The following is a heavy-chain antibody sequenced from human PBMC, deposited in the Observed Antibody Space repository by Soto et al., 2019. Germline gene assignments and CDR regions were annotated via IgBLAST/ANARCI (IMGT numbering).Heavy chain of an antibody. Sequence: VQLEKSGAEVKKHGSSVHVSCKASGGTLSDHGVSWLRQAPGQGLEWMGGTIPVFNTAKYAQKFQGRVTVTADKFTNIAYMELSSLRSEDTACYFCARGVYGSGNYYTVPSAFDICGQGTMVIVSS. CDR2: TIPVFNTA. D-gene: IGHD3-10*01. J-gene: IGHJ3*02. V-gene: IGHV1-69*06. CDR1: GGTLSDHG. CDR3: ARGVYGSGNYYTVPSAFDI.